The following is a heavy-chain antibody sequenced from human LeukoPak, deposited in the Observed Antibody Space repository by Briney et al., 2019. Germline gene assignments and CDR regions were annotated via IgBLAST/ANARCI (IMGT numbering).Heavy chain of an antibody. CDR1: GFTFSSYA. CDR2: ISGSGDNT. D-gene: IGHD2-2*01. V-gene: IGHV3-23*01. CDR3: AKGRNAYCSRIACYLCFNY. Sequence: GGSLRLSCAASGFTFSSYAMSWVRQAPGKGLEWVSGISGSGDNTYYADSVKGRFTISRDNSKNTLYVQVNSLGTEDTAVYYCAKGRNAYCSRIACYLCFNYWAQGTWVTFSS. J-gene: IGHJ4*02.